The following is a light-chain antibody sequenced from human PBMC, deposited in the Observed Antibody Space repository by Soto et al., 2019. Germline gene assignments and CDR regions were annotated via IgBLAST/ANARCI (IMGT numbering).Light chain of an antibody. J-gene: IGKJ5*01. CDR3: QQYNNWPFS. V-gene: IGKV3-15*01. CDR2: DVS. Sequence: EIVMTQSPATLSVSPGEGATLSCRAGQNIGTSLVWYQQKSGQSPRLLIYDVSIRATGVPARFSGTGSETDFTLTISGLQSEDSAVYFCQQYNNWPFSFGQGTRLEIK. CDR1: QNIGTS.